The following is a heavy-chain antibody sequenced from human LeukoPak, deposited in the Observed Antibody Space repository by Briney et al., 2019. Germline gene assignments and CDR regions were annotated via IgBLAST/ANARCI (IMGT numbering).Heavy chain of an antibody. V-gene: IGHV4-39*07. Sequence: SETLSLTCTVSGGSISSSSSYWGWIRQPPGKGLEWIGSIYYSGSTYYNPSLKGRVTISVDTSKNQFSLKLSSVTAADTAVYYCARASVCSSTSCYTRYYYYYMDVWGKGTTVTISS. CDR2: IYYSGST. J-gene: IGHJ6*03. D-gene: IGHD2-2*02. CDR1: GGSISSSSSY. CDR3: ARASVCSSTSCYTRYYYYYMDV.